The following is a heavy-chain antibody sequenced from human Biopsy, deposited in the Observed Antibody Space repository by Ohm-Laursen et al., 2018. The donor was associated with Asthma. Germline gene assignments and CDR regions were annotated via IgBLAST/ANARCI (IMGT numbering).Heavy chain of an antibody. D-gene: IGHD3-3*01. CDR1: GFTFSSYG. J-gene: IGHJ1*01. CDR2: ISYDGSNK. Sequence: SLRLSCAAFGFTFSSYGMYWVRQAPGKGLEWVAVISYDGSNKYYADSVKGRFTISRDNAKNLLFLQMNSLRAEDTAVYYCARTFHFWSPYHAEHYQLWGQGTLVTVSS. CDR3: ARTFHFWSPYHAEHYQL. V-gene: IGHV3-30*12.